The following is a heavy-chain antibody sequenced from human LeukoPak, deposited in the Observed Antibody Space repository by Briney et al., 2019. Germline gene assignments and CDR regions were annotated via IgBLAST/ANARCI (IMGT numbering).Heavy chain of an antibody. CDR2: IKSKTDGGTT. Sequence: GGSLRLSCAASGFTFSNAWMSWVRQAPGKGLEWVGRIKSKTDGGTTDYAAPVKGRFTISRDDSKNTLYLQMNSLKTEDTAVYYCTTGPIYGDYVMFGYWGQGTLVTVSS. CDR3: TTGPIYGDYVMFGY. J-gene: IGHJ4*02. D-gene: IGHD4-17*01. CDR1: GFTFSNAW. V-gene: IGHV3-15*01.